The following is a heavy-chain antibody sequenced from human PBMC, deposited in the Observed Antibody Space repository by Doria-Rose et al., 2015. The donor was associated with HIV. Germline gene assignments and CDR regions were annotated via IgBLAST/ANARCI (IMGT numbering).Heavy chain of an antibody. D-gene: IGHD1-1*01. CDR1: GGSFSGYY. Sequence: QVQLQESGAGQVKPSETLSLTCAVFGGSFSGYYWSWIRQPPGKGLEWIGEINHSGSTNDKTSLKSRVTLSLDTSKNLFSLKLSSVTAADTAVYYCARGLLRGGWNDVDYYYGMDVWGQGTTVTVSS. J-gene: IGHJ6*02. CDR3: ARGLLRGGWNDVDYYYGMDV. V-gene: IGHV4-34*01. CDR2: INHSGST.